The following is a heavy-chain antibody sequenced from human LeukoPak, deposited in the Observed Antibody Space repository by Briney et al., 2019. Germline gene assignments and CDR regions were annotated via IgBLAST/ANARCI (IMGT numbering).Heavy chain of an antibody. CDR1: GGSFSGYY. Sequence: SETLSLTCAVYGGSFSGYYWSWIRQPPGKGLEWIGEINHSGSTNYNPSLKSRVTISVDTSKNQFSLKLSSVTAADTAVYYCARDRVGQQLVGRKYYYYYMDVWGKGNTVTISS. CDR3: ARDRVGQQLVGRKYYYYYMDV. V-gene: IGHV4-34*01. CDR2: INHSGST. J-gene: IGHJ6*03. D-gene: IGHD6-13*01.